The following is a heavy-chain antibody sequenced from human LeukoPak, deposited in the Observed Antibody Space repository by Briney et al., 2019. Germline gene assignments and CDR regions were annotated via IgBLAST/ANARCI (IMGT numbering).Heavy chain of an antibody. CDR1: GGSFSGYY. Sequence: SETLSLTCAVYGGSFSGYYWSWIRQPPGKGLEWIGEINHSGSTNYNPSLKSRVTISVDTSKNQFSLKLSSVTAADTAVYYCARDRVGQQLVGRKYYYYYMDVWGKGNTVTISS. CDR3: ARDRVGQQLVGRKYYYYYMDV. V-gene: IGHV4-34*01. CDR2: INHSGST. J-gene: IGHJ6*03. D-gene: IGHD6-13*01.